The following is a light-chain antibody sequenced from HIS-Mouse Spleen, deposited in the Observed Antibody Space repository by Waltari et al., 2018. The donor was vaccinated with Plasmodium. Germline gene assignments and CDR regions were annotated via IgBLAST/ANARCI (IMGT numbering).Light chain of an antibody. Sequence: SYELTQPPSVSVSPGQTASITCSGDKLGDKYACWYQPKPGQSPVLVIYQDSKRPSGIPGRFAGANSGNTATLTISGTQAMDEADYYCQAWDSSTVVFGGGTKLTVL. J-gene: IGLJ2*01. CDR1: KLGDKY. CDR3: QAWDSSTVV. CDR2: QDS. V-gene: IGLV3-1*01.